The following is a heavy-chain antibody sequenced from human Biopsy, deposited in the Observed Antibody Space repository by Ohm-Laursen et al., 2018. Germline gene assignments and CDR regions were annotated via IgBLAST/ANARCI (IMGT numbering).Heavy chain of an antibody. V-gene: IGHV4-4*07. CDR3: ARVKGEWPEYEFDK. Sequence: SDTLSLTCPVSGGSIDTQSWIRQPAGKGLEWIGRVDIRGHADYSSSLRSRVTMSATASKNQFPLRLTSVPAADTAVYFCARVKGEWPEYEFDKWGQGILVTVSS. CDR2: VDIRGHA. CDR1: GGSIDTQS. J-gene: IGHJ4*02. D-gene: IGHD3-16*01.